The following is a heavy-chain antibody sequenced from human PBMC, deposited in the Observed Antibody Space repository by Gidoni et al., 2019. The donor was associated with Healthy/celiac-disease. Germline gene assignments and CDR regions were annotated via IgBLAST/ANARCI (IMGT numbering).Heavy chain of an antibody. CDR1: GFTFSSDD. V-gene: IGHV3-13*01. CDR2: ICTAGDT. Sequence: EVQLVESGGGLVQPGGSLRLSCAASGFTFSSDDMHWVRHATGKGLEWVSAICTAGDTYYPGSVKGRFTISRENAKNSLYLQMNSLRAEDTAVYYCARGVKEGAFDIWGQGTMVTVSS. D-gene: IGHD4-4*01. J-gene: IGHJ3*02. CDR3: ARGVKEGAFDI.